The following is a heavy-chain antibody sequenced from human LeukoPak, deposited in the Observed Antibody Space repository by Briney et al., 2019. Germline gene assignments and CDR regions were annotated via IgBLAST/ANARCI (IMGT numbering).Heavy chain of an antibody. CDR2: IKEGGSET. V-gene: IGHV3-7*04. Sequence: GGSLRLSCAASGFPFESYWMAWVRQAPGKGLEWVAHIKEGGSETYYVDSVKGRFTISRDNAKSSLYLQMNGLRVEDTAIYYCARGGSRGSFDNWGQGALVTVSS. CDR3: ARGGSRGSFDN. J-gene: IGHJ4*02. D-gene: IGHD1-26*01. CDR1: GFPFESYW.